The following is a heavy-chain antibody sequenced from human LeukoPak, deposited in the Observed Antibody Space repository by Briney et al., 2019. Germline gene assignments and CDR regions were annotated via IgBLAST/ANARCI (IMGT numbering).Heavy chain of an antibody. CDR2: IYTSGST. CDR1: GGSISSGSYY. J-gene: IGHJ4*02. CDR3: ARVGSGYDGDY. V-gene: IGHV4-61*02. D-gene: IGHD5-12*01. Sequence: SETLSLTCTVSGGSISSGSYYWSWIRQPAGKGLEWIGRIYTSGSTNYNPSLKSRVTISVDTSKNQFSLKLSSVTAADTAVYYCARVGSGYDGDYWGQGTLVTVSS.